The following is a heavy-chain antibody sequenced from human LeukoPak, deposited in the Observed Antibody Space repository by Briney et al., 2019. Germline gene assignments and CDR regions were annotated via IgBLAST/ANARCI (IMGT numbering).Heavy chain of an antibody. D-gene: IGHD6-25*01. Sequence: SQNLSLTCAVSGGSISSGSYYWSWIRQPAGKGLEWIGSIYYSGSTYYNPSLKSRVTISVDTSKNQFSLKLSSVTAADTAVYYCAREGRGYLSPDAFDIWGQGTMVTVSS. CDR3: AREGRGYLSPDAFDI. V-gene: IGHV4-39*07. CDR2: IYYSGST. CDR1: GGSISSGSYY. J-gene: IGHJ3*02.